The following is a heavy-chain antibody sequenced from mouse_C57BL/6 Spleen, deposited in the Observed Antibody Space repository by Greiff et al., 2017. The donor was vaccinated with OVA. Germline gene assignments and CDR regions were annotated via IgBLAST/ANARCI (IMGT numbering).Heavy chain of an antibody. J-gene: IGHJ2*01. CDR2: IYPSDSET. D-gene: IGHD3-3*01. V-gene: IGHV1-61*01. CDR1: GYTFTSYW. Sequence: QVQLQQPGAELVRPGSSVKLSCKASGYTFTSYWMDWVKQRPGQGLEWIGNIYPSDSETHYNQKFKDKATLTVDKSSSTAYMQLSSLTSEDSAVYFCARERSWGRNSYYFDYWGQGTTLTVSS. CDR3: ARERSWGRNSYYFDY.